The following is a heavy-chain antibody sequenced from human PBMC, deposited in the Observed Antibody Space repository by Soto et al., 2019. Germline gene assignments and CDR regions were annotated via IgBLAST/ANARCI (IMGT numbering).Heavy chain of an antibody. CDR1: GFTFSSYA. CDR2: ISYDGSNK. Sequence: GGSLRLSCAASGFTFSSYAMHWVRQAPGKGLEWVAVISYDGSNKYYADSVKGRFTISRDNSKNTLYLQMNSLRAEDTAVYYCARARYCTNGVCSRYNWFKPWGQGTLVTVSS. CDR3: ARARYCTNGVCSRYNWFKP. D-gene: IGHD2-8*01. V-gene: IGHV3-30-3*01. J-gene: IGHJ5*02.